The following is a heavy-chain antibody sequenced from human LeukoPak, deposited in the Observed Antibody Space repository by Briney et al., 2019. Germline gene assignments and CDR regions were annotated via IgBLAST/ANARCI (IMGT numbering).Heavy chain of an antibody. CDR2: ISGDGNSS. CDR1: GFTFDDYA. V-gene: IGHV3-43*02. CDR3: AANFGAYYYDTSGYYGF. J-gene: IGHJ4*02. D-gene: IGHD3-22*01. Sequence: GGSLRLSCAASGFTFDDYAMHWVRQAPGKGLEWVSLISGDGNSSNYAASVKGRFTISRDNSENSLYLQMNSLRIEDTAFYYCAANFGAYYYDTSGYYGFWGQGTLVTVSS.